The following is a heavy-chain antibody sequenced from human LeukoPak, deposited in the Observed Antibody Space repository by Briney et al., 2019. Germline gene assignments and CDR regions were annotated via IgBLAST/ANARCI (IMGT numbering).Heavy chain of an antibody. V-gene: IGHV3-7*02. CDR2: IKTDGSEK. D-gene: IGHD4-17*01. Sequence: GGSLRLSCAASGFTFSRYWMSWVRQAPGKGLEWVANIKTDGSEKYYVDSLKGRFIISRDNAKNSLYLQMNSLRAEDTAVYYCARGDSLREGFDYWGQGTLVTVSS. J-gene: IGHJ4*02. CDR3: ARGDSLREGFDY. CDR1: GFTFSRYW.